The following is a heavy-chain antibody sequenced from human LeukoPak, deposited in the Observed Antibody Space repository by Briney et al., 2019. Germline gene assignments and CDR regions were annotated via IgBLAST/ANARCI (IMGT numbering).Heavy chain of an antibody. J-gene: IGHJ4*02. Sequence: SETLSLTCTVSGGSISSFYWSWIRQSPGKGLEWIGYIYKSGTTNYNPSLKSRVTISIDTSKNQFSLNLSSVTAADTAVYYCARGASGYSYGWGQGTLVTVSS. CDR3: ARGASGYSYG. CDR2: IYKSGTT. D-gene: IGHD5-18*01. CDR1: GGSISSFY. V-gene: IGHV4-59*01.